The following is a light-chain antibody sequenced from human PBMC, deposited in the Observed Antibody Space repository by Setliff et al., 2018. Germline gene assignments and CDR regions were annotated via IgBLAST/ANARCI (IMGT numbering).Light chain of an antibody. CDR3: SSYTSSSTRV. CDR1: SSDVGYYNY. CDR2: EVS. Sequence: QSVLAQPASVSGSPGQSITISCTGTSSDVGYYNYVSWYQQHPGKAPQLMIYEVSNRPSGVSNRFSGSKSGNTASLTISGLQAEDEADYYCSSYTSSSTRVFGTGTKVTVL. V-gene: IGLV2-14*01. J-gene: IGLJ1*01.